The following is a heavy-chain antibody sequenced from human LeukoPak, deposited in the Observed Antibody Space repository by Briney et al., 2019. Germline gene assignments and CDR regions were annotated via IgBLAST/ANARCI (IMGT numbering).Heavy chain of an antibody. Sequence: GGSLRLSCAASGFTFSSYDMNWVRQAPGKGLEWVAFIRYDGSRKYYADSVKGRFTISRDNSKNTLYLQMNSLRAEDTAVYYCAEIVGAKAWGQGTLVTVSS. CDR3: AEIVGAKA. CDR2: IRYDGSRK. CDR1: GFTFSSYD. J-gene: IGHJ5*02. V-gene: IGHV3-30*02. D-gene: IGHD1-26*01.